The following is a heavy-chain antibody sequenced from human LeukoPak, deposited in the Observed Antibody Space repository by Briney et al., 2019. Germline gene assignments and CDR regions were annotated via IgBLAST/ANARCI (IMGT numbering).Heavy chain of an antibody. CDR1: GFTFSSYW. CDR2: ITTDGNII. V-gene: IGHV3-74*01. D-gene: IGHD5-12*01. CDR3: ATGSSGNGVGY. J-gene: IGHJ4*02. Sequence: GGSLRLSCASFGFTFSSYWMHGGRQPPAKVLVWVSSITTDGNIITYEDSVRGRFTVSRDNDKNTLSLQINSLRAEDTAVYYCATGSSGNGVGYWGQGTLDTVSS.